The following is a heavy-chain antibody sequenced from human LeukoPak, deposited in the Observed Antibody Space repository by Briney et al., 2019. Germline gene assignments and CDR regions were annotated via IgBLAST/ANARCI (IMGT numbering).Heavy chain of an antibody. V-gene: IGHV5-51*01. D-gene: IGHD6-13*01. CDR3: ARRIAVSATFDY. CDR1: GYSFTSYW. J-gene: IGHJ4*02. CDR2: IYPGDSET. Sequence: HGESLKVSCKGSGYSFTSYWIAWVRQMPGKGLEWMGIIYPGDSETRYSPSFHGQVTISADKSISTAYLQWSSLKASDTAMYYCARRIAVSATFDYWGQGTLVTVSS.